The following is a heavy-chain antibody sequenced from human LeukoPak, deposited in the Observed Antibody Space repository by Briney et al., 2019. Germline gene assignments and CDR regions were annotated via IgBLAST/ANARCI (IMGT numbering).Heavy chain of an antibody. Sequence: GGSLRLSCAASGFTFATSWVAWVRQARGNGLEWVAKIKEDGRETYYVDSVKGRFTISRDNANNSLYLQMTSLKAKDTAVYYGARHGLPPDNCGQGTLVTVSS. CDR1: GFTFATSW. CDR3: ARHGLPPDN. CDR2: IKEDGRET. J-gene: IGHJ4*02. D-gene: IGHD3/OR15-3a*01. V-gene: IGHV3-7*03.